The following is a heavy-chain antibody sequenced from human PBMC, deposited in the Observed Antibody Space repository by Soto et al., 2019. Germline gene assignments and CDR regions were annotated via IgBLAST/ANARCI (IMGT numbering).Heavy chain of an antibody. J-gene: IGHJ4*02. Sequence: EVQLVESGGGLVQPGGSLRLSCAASGFTFSTYWMSWVRQAPGKGLEWVANIKEDGSEKNYVDSLKGRFTISRDNAKNSLYLQMHGLRAEDTAVYYCAGEEVTTSKGFDYWGQGTLVTVSS. CDR3: AGEEVTTSKGFDY. V-gene: IGHV3-7*01. CDR2: IKEDGSEK. D-gene: IGHD4-17*01. CDR1: GFTFSTYW.